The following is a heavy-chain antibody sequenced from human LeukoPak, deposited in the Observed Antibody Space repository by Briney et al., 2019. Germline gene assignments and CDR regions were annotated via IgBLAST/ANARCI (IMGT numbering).Heavy chain of an antibody. D-gene: IGHD3-22*01. J-gene: IGHJ6*03. V-gene: IGHV4-39*07. CDR1: GGSISTSNYY. CDR2: IFYSGST. CDR3: ARARREYYDSSGRPRYYYYYYMDV. Sequence: PSETLSLTCTVSGGSISTSNYYWGWIRQPPGKGLEWIGNIFYSGSTYYSPSLRSRVTISLDTSKNQFSLKLSSVTAADTAVYYCARARREYYDSSGRPRYYYYYYMDVWGKGTTVTVSS.